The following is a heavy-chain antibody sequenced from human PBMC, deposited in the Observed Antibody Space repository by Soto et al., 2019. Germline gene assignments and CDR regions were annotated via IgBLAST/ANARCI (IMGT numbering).Heavy chain of an antibody. D-gene: IGHD1-1*01. CDR2: IYYSGST. Sequence: SETLSLTCTVSGGSISSGGYYWSRIRQHPGKGLEWIGYIYYSGSTYYNPSLKSRVTISVDTSKNQFSLKLSSVTAADTAVYYCAREEERVVILWGQGTLVTVSS. J-gene: IGHJ4*02. CDR1: GGSISSGGYY. CDR3: AREEERVVIL. V-gene: IGHV4-31*03.